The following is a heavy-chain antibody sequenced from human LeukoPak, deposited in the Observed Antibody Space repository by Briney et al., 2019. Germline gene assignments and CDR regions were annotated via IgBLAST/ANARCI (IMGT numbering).Heavy chain of an antibody. D-gene: IGHD4-23*01. J-gene: IGHJ5*02. CDR3: ARDYGGNSYWFDP. CDR2: IYYSGST. V-gene: IGHV4-31*03. Sequence: SETLSLTCTVSGGSISSGGYYWSWIRQHPGKGLEWIGYIYYSGSTYYNPSLKSRVTISVDTSKNQFSLKLSSVTAADTAVYYCARDYGGNSYWFDPWGQGTLVTVSS. CDR1: GGSISSGGYY.